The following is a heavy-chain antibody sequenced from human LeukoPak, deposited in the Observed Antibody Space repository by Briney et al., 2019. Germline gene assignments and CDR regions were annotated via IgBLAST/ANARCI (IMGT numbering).Heavy chain of an antibody. CDR2: ISGSGGTT. Sequence: GGSLRLSCAASGFTFSSYAMSWVRQAPGKGLEWVSAISGSGGTTYYADSVKGRFTVSRDNSKNTLYLQMNSLRAEDTAMYYCAKIISSSWGVFDYWGQGTLVTVSS. CDR3: AKIISSSWGVFDY. J-gene: IGHJ4*02. CDR1: GFTFSSYA. D-gene: IGHD3-10*01. V-gene: IGHV3-23*01.